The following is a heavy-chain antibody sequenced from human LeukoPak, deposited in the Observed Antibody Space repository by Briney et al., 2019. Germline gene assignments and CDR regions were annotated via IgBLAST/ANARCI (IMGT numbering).Heavy chain of an antibody. Sequence: NPSETLSLTCTVSGGPIRDFYWSWIRLPPGKGLEWLGYTYHSGSTSYNPSLESRVAISVDMSKSQFSLELTSVTAADTAIYYCTRHKRWLQFPDAFDVWGQGTMVTVSS. D-gene: IGHD5-24*01. CDR3: TRHKRWLQFPDAFDV. CDR2: TYHSGST. J-gene: IGHJ3*01. V-gene: IGHV4-59*08. CDR1: GGPIRDFY.